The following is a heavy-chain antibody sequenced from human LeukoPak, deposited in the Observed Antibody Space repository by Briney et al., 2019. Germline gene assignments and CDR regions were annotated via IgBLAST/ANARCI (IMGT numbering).Heavy chain of an antibody. J-gene: IGHJ4*02. CDR2: ISSSSSYI. Sequence: GGSLRLSCAASGFTFSSYSMNWVRQAPGKGLEWVSSISSSSSYIYYADSVKGRFTISRDNAKNSLYLQMNSLRAEDTAVYYCARDRGLGYCSSTSCPFDYWGQGTLVTVSS. CDR3: ARDRGLGYCSSTSCPFDY. D-gene: IGHD2-2*01. CDR1: GFTFSSYS. V-gene: IGHV3-21*01.